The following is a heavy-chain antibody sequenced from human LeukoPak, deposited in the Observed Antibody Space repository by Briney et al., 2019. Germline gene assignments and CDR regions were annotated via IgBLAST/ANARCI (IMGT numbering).Heavy chain of an antibody. CDR3: TRDRSRVSDY. CDR2: ISGSGGST. CDR1: GFTFCSYA. Sequence: PGGSLRLSCAASGFTFCSYAMSWVRQAPGEGLEWVSAISGSGGSTYYADSVKGRFTISRDNAQNSLYLQMNNLRAEDTAVYYCTRDRSRVSDYWGQGTLVTVSS. V-gene: IGHV3-23*01. J-gene: IGHJ4*02.